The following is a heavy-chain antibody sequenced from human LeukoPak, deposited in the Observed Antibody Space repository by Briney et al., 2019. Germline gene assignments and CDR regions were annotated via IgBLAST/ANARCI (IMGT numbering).Heavy chain of an antibody. CDR3: AKDSGGVFDY. J-gene: IGHJ4*02. V-gene: IGHV3-30*18. Sequence: GGSLRLSCAASEFTFNTYGMHWVRQAPGKGLEWVAVISYDGSNKYYADSVKGRFTISRDNSKNTLYLQMNSLRAEDTAVYYCAKDSGGVFDYWGQGTLVTVSS. CDR2: ISYDGSNK. CDR1: EFTFNTYG. D-gene: IGHD4-23*01.